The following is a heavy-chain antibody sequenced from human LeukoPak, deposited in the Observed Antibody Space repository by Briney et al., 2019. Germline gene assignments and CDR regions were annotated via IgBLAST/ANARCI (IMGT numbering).Heavy chain of an antibody. CDR2: ISYDGSNK. CDR3: AKDTLRFLEWLSFVPVDY. D-gene: IGHD3-3*01. V-gene: IGHV3-30*04. Sequence: GGSLRLSCAASGFTFSSYAMHWVRQAPGKGLEWVAVISYDGSNKYYADSVKGRSTISRDNSKNTLYLQMNSLRAEDTAVYYCAKDTLRFLEWLSFVPVDYWGQGTLVTVSS. CDR1: GFTFSSYA. J-gene: IGHJ4*02.